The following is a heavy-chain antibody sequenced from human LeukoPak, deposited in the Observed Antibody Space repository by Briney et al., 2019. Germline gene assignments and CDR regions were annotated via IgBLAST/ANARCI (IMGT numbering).Heavy chain of an antibody. Sequence: SETLSLTCTVSGGSISSSNYYWGWIRQPPGKGLECIGSIYYSGRTYYNPSFKSRVTISVNTSKNQFSLKLSSVTAADTAVYYCARIAYSSSTDYWGQGTLVTVSS. V-gene: IGHV4-39*07. D-gene: IGHD6-6*01. CDR3: ARIAYSSSTDY. CDR1: GGSISSSNYY. CDR2: IYYSGRT. J-gene: IGHJ4*02.